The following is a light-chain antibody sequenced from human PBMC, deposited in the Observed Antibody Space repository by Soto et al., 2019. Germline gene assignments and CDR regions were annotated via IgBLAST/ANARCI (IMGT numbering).Light chain of an antibody. CDR1: QDISSW. Sequence: DIQMTQSPSSVSASVGDRVTITCRASQDISSWLAWYQQKPGKAPKIMIYAASSLQCGVPSRFSGSGSGTEFTLTISSLQPEDFATYYCQQASSFPPTFGQGTRLDIK. CDR3: QQASSFPPT. J-gene: IGKJ5*01. CDR2: AAS. V-gene: IGKV1-12*01.